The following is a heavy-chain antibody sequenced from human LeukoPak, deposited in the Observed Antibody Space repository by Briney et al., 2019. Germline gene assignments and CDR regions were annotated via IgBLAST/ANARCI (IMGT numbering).Heavy chain of an antibody. CDR2: ISAGGVA. V-gene: IGHV3-23*01. CDR3: AKARVEYSTYDSY. Sequence: PAVALRLSCAASGFTSGSYAMTWVPQAPGVGLEWVSAISAGGVAYYADSVRGRFNISRDNSNNTRYLQMSSLRAEDTAIYYCAKARVEYSTYDSYWGQGTLVT. J-gene: IGHJ4*02. D-gene: IGHD5-12*01. CDR1: GFTSGSYA.